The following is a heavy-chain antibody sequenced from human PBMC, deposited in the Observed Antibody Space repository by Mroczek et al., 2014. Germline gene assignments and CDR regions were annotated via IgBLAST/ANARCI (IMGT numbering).Heavy chain of an antibody. CDR2: IKQDGSEK. D-gene: IGHD3-10*01. J-gene: IGHJ3*02. V-gene: IGHV3-7*01. CDR3: AREDLLLWFGDSSNDGAFDI. Sequence: ESGGGRWSRPGGSRRDSSXAALDSPLVAYWMSWVRQAPGKGAWSGWANIKQDGSEKYYVDSVKGRFTISRDNAKNSLYLQMNSLRAEDTAVYYCAREDLLLWFGDSSNDGAFDIWGQGTMVTVSS. CDR1: DSPLVAYW.